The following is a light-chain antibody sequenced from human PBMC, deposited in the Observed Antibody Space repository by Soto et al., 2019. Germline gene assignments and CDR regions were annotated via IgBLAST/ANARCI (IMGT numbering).Light chain of an antibody. CDR3: QQFGNSLYT. V-gene: IGKV3-20*01. J-gene: IGKJ2*01. Sequence: EVVLTQSPGTLSLSPGERATLSCRASQSVSSNYLAWYQQKPGQAPRLLIYAASTRAAGIPDRFSGSGSGRDFPLTISRLEPEDVAVYYCQQFGNSLYTLGQGTKLEIK. CDR2: AAS. CDR1: QSVSSNY.